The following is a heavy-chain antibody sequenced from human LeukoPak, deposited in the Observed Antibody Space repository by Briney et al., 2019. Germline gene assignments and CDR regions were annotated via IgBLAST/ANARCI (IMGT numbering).Heavy chain of an antibody. J-gene: IGHJ4*02. V-gene: IGHV3-15*01. Sequence: KTSETLSLTCTVSGYSINSGYYWSWVRQAPGKGLEWVGRIKSKTDGGTTDYAAPVKGRFTISRDDSKNTLYLQMNSLKTEDTAVYYCTTDNRGSSYYFDYWGQGTLVTVSS. CDR2: IKSKTDGGTT. D-gene: IGHD1-26*01. CDR1: GYSINSGYY. CDR3: TTDNRGSSYYFDY.